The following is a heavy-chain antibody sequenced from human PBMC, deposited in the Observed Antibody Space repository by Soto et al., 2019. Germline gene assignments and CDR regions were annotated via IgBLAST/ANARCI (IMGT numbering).Heavy chain of an antibody. Sequence: PGGSLRLSCAASGLFFSDYYLSWIRQAPGKALECVAYISDTGDTKYYADSVTGRFTISRDNPKNSLYLQMNSLRPEDAAVYYCAIGGGQIYYKGLDVWGQGTTVTVSS. CDR1: GLFFSDYY. V-gene: IGHV3-11*01. CDR3: AIGGGQIYYKGLDV. CDR2: ISDTGDTK. D-gene: IGHD3-10*01. J-gene: IGHJ6*02.